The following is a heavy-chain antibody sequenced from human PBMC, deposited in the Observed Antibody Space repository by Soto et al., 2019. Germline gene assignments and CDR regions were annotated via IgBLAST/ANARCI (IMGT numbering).Heavy chain of an antibody. J-gene: IGHJ6*02. CDR3: ARVVGDCSGGCCYSYHYYGLDI. CDR1: GFTFSSYW. Sequence: GGSLRLSCAASGFTFSSYWMSWVRQAPGKGLEWVANIKQDGSEKYYVDSVKGRLTISRDNAKNSLYLQMNSLRAEDTAVYYCARVVGDCSGGCCYSYHYYGLDILAQGTTVPVSS. D-gene: IGHD2-15*01. V-gene: IGHV3-7*04. CDR2: IKQDGSEK.